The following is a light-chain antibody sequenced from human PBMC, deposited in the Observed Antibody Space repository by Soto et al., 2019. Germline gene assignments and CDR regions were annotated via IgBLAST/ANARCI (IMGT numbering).Light chain of an antibody. J-gene: IGLJ3*02. Sequence: QSAVTQPPSASGTPGQRVTISCSGSTSNIGTNYVSWYQQFPGTAPKLLIYSNNRRPSGVPERFSASKSGTSASLAISGLRSEDEADYYCAVWDDSLSGVFGGGTKVTVL. CDR1: TSNIGTNY. V-gene: IGLV1-47*02. CDR3: AVWDDSLSGV. CDR2: SNN.